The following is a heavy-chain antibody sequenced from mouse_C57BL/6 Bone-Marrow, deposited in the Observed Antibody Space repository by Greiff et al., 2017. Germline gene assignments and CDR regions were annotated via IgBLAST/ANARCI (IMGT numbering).Heavy chain of an antibody. J-gene: IGHJ3*01. CDR2: LYPGDGDT. Sequence: VQLQQSGPELVKPGASVKISCKASGYAFSSSWMNWVKQRPGKGLEWIGRLYPGDGDTNYNGKFKGKATLTADKSSSTAYMQLSSLTSEDSAFYFCARERFGFAYWGQGTLVTVSA. CDR1: GYAFSSSW. CDR3: ARERFGFAY. V-gene: IGHV1-82*01.